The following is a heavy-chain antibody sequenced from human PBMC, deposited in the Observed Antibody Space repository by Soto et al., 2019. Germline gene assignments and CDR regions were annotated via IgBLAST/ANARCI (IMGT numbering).Heavy chain of an antibody. V-gene: IGHV3-23*01. J-gene: IGHJ4*02. CDR1: GFTFSSYA. Sequence: GGSPRLSCAASGFTFSSYAMSWVRQEPGKGLEWVSAISGSGGSTYYADSVKGRFTISRDNSKNTLYLQMNSLRAEDTAVYYCAKDHYYDSSGYCPFDYWGQGTLVTVSS. CDR2: ISGSGGST. D-gene: IGHD3-22*01. CDR3: AKDHYYDSSGYCPFDY.